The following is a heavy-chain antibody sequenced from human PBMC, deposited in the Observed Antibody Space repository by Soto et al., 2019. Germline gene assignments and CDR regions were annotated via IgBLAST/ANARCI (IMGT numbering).Heavy chain of an antibody. CDR3: AKSGGGNNL. J-gene: IGHJ5*02. D-gene: IGHD1-26*01. Sequence: EVQLLESGGGLVQPGGSLRLSCAASGFTFSSYAMSWVRQAPGKGLEWVSAISGSGGSTYYADSVKGRFTISRDNSKNPLEPEKDRLEGEENAGKYRAKSGGGNNLWGQGTLGTGS. CDR1: GFTFSSYA. CDR2: ISGSGGST. V-gene: IGHV3-23*01.